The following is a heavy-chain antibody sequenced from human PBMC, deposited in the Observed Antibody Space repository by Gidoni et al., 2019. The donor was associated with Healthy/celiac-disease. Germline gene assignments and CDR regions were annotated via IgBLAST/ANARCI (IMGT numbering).Heavy chain of an antibody. CDR3: AKDNYSGSYCGFDY. J-gene: IGHJ4*02. V-gene: IGHV3-30*18. Sequence: ASSGFTFSGYGMHWVRQALGKGLEWVAVISYDGSNKYYADSVKGRFTISRDNSKNTLYLQMNSLRAEDTAVYYCAKDNYSGSYCGFDYWGQGTLVTVSS. D-gene: IGHD1-26*01. CDR1: GFTFSGYG. CDR2: ISYDGSNK.